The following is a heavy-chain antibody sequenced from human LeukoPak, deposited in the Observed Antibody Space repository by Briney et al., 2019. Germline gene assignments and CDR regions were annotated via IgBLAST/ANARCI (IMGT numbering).Heavy chain of an antibody. Sequence: SVKVSCKASGGTFSSYAISWVRQAPGQGLEWMGGIIPIFGTANYAQKFQGRVTITADKSTSTAYMELSSLRSEDTAVYYCASFTTGATWHYWGQGTLVTVSS. CDR2: IIPIFGTA. D-gene: IGHD1-1*01. J-gene: IGHJ4*02. V-gene: IGHV1-69*06. CDR1: GGTFSSYA. CDR3: ASFTTGATWHY.